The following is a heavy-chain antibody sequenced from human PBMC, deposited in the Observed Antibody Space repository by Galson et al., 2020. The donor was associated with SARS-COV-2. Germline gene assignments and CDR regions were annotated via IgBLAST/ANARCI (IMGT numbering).Heavy chain of an antibody. D-gene: IGHD3-10*01. CDR1: GGSISSYY. Sequence: ASETLSLTCTVSGGSISSYYWSWIRQPAGKGLEWIGRIYTSGSTNSNPSLQSRVTISVDTSKSQFSLKLNSVTAADTAVYYCARLPVVRGVDSWGQGILVTVTS. J-gene: IGHJ4*02. V-gene: IGHV4-4*07. CDR3: ARLPVVRGVDS. CDR2: IYTSGST.